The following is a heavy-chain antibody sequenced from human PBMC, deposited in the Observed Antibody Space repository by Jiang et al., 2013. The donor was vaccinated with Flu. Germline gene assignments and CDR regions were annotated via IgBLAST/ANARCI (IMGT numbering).Heavy chain of an antibody. CDR1: GGSFSGSY. J-gene: IGHJ4*02. V-gene: IGHV4-34*01. D-gene: IGHD2/OR15-2a*01. Sequence: LLKPSETLSLTCVVYGGSFSGSYWNWIRQPPGKGLEWIGENTHSGRTKYNPSLKSRVIISVDTSKNQFSLKLTSVTAADTALYYCARSPGSYFFDFWGQGTVVTVSS. CDR3: ARSPGSYFFDF. CDR2: NTHSGRT.